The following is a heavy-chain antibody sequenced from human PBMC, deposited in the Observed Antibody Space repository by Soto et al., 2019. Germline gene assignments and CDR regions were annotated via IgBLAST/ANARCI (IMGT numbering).Heavy chain of an antibody. CDR2: ISAYNGNT. CDR3: ARDFTRAPRFDSTGLDY. Sequence: ASVKVSCKASGYTFAEYCVSWVLQAPGQGLEWMGWISAYNGNTNYAQNVRGRVTMTTDTSTSIAYMELRSLRSDDTAVYYCARDFTRAPRFDSTGLDYWGPGTLVTVSS. J-gene: IGHJ4*02. D-gene: IGHD3-9*01. V-gene: IGHV1-18*01. CDR1: GYTFAEYC.